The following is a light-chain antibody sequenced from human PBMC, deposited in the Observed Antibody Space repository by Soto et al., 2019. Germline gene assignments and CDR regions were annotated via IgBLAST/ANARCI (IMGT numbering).Light chain of an antibody. V-gene: IGLV1-40*01. CDR3: QSYDSSLSASV. CDR2: GNS. J-gene: IGLJ2*01. CDR1: SSNIGTGYD. Sequence: QSALTQPPSVSGAPGQRVIISCTGSSSNIGTGYDVHWYQQLPGTAPKLLIYGNSNRPSGVPDRFSGSKSGTSASLAITGLQAEDEADYYCQSYDSSLSASVFGGGTKVTVL.